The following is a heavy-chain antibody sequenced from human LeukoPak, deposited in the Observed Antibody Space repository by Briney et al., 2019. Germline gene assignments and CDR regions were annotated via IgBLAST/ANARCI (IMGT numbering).Heavy chain of an antibody. J-gene: IGHJ4*02. Sequence: PGGSLRLSCAASGFTFSDYSMNWVRQAPGKGLEWISYISSSSNSVYYADSVKGRFTISRDNAKNSLFLQMNSLRAEDTAVYYCVRYNYGSYFDYWGQGALVTVTS. CDR1: GFTFSDYS. V-gene: IGHV3-48*01. D-gene: IGHD5-18*01. CDR3: VRYNYGSYFDY. CDR2: ISSSSNSV.